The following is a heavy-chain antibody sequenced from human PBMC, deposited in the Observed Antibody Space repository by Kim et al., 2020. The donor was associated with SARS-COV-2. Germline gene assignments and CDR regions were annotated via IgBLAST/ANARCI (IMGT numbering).Heavy chain of an antibody. CDR1: GFTFSSYE. CDR3: ARDTAMVRDYYGMDV. V-gene: IGHV3-48*03. Sequence: GGSLRLSCAASGFTFSSYEMNWVRQAPGKGLEWVSYISSSGSTIYYADSVKGRFTISRDNAKNSLYLQMNSLRAEDTAVYYCARDTAMVRDYYGMDVWGQGTTVTVSS. J-gene: IGHJ6*02. D-gene: IGHD5-18*01. CDR2: ISSSGSTI.